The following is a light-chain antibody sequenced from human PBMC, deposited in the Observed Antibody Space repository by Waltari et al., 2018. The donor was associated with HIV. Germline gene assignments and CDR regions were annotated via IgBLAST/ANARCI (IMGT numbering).Light chain of an antibody. V-gene: IGLV2-18*02. CDR3: SSYTSSTVV. CDR1: SSDVGSYNR. Sequence: QSALTQPPSVSGSPGQSVTISCTGTSSDVGSYNRVSWYQQPPGTAPKLMIYEVNKRPSGVPGRFSGSKSGNTASLTISGLQAEDEADYYCSSYTSSTVVFGGGTKLTVL. J-gene: IGLJ2*01. CDR2: EVN.